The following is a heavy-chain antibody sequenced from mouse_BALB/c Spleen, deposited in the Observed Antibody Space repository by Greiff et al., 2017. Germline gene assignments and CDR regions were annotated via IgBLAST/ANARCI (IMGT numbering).Heavy chain of an antibody. D-gene: IGHD1-1*01. CDR3: ARSHYGSRNYFDY. Sequence: EVQLQESGPGLVKPSQSLSLTCTVTGYSITSDYAWNWIRQFPGNKLEWMGYISYSGSTSYNPSLKSRISITRDTSKNQFFLQLNSVTTEDTATYYCARSHYGSRNYFDYWGQGTTLTVSS. J-gene: IGHJ2*01. V-gene: IGHV3-2*02. CDR2: ISYSGST. CDR1: GYSITSDYA.